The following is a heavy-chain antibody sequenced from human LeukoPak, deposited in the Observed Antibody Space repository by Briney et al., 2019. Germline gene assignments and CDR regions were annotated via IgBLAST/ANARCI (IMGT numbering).Heavy chain of an antibody. V-gene: IGHV1-18*01. CDR1: GYTFTSYG. D-gene: IGHD6-19*01. Sequence: ASVKVSCKASGYTFTSYGINWVRQAPGQGLEWMGWISAYNGNTNYAQKLQVRVTMTTDTSTSTAYMELRSLRSDDTAIYYCARMMSIPVAGHRPLFDYWGQGTLVTVSS. J-gene: IGHJ4*02. CDR3: ARMMSIPVAGHRPLFDY. CDR2: ISAYNGNT.